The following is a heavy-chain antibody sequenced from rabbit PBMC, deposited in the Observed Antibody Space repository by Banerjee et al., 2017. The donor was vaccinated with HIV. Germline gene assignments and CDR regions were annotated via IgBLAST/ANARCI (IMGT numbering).Heavy chain of an antibody. Sequence: QEQLEESGGDLVKPEGSLTLTCTASGFSFSSSYWMSWVRQAPGKGLEWIACIGTDSSGSTGYASWAKGRFTISKTSSTTVTLQMTSLTAADTATYFCARDAGGDGYSNDLWGPGTLVTVS. J-gene: IGHJ4*01. CDR1: GFSFSSSYW. D-gene: IGHD7-1*01. CDR2: IGTDSSGST. CDR3: ARDAGGDGYSNDL. V-gene: IGHV1S45*01.